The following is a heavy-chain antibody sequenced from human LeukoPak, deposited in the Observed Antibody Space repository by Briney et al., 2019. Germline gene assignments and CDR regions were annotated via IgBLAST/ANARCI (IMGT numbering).Heavy chain of an antibody. CDR1: GGSISSYY. D-gene: IGHD3-10*01. CDR2: IYYSGST. J-gene: IGHJ4*02. Sequence: SETLSLTCTVSGGSISSYYWSWIRQPPGKGLEWIGYIYYSGSTNYNPSLKSRVTISVDTSKNQFSLKLSSVTAADTAVYYCARGLSSGFGDLDWGQGTLVTVSS. CDR3: ARGLSSGFGDLD. V-gene: IGHV4-59*01.